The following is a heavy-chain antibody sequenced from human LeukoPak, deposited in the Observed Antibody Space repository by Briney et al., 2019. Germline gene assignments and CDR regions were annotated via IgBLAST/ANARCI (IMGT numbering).Heavy chain of an antibody. CDR3: ARDIFGVANWFDP. Sequence: SETLSLTCIVSGGSISSGGYYWSWIRQHPGKGLEWIGYIYYSGSTYYNPSLKSRVTISVDTSKNQFSLKLSSVTAADTAVYYCARDIFGVANWFDPWGQGTLVTVSS. CDR2: IYYSGST. CDR1: GGSISSGGYY. D-gene: IGHD3-3*01. V-gene: IGHV4-31*03. J-gene: IGHJ5*02.